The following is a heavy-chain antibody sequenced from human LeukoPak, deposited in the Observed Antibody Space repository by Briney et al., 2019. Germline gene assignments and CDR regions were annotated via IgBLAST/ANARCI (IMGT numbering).Heavy chain of an antibody. V-gene: IGHV3-21*01. CDR2: ITSTSTYI. CDR3: ARVGSAAPVTSSGHTIDY. J-gene: IGHJ4*02. CDR1: GFSLYTYS. D-gene: IGHD3-22*01. Sequence: GGSLRLSCAVSGFSLYTYSMNWVRQAPEKGLEWVSSITSTSTYIYYADSVKGRFTISRDNAKNSLYLQMNSLRVEDTAVYYCARVGSAAPVTSSGHTIDYWGQGTLVIVSS.